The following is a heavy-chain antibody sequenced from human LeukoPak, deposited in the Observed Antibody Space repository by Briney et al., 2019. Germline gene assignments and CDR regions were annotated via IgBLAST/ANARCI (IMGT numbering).Heavy chain of an antibody. Sequence: ASVKVSCKASGYTFTNYYMHWVRQAPGQGLEWMGIINPSGGSTTYAQKFQDRVTMTRDTSTSTAYMELRSLKSDDTAVYYCARASYCSDGSCYSDYWGQGTLVTVSS. CDR2: INPSGGST. CDR1: GYTFTNYY. V-gene: IGHV1-46*01. CDR3: ARASYCSDGSCYSDY. J-gene: IGHJ4*02. D-gene: IGHD2-15*01.